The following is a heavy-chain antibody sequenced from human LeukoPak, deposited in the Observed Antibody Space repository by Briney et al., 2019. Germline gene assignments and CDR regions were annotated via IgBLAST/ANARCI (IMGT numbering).Heavy chain of an antibody. D-gene: IGHD6-19*01. CDR1: GGSNSSYY. V-gene: IGHV4-59*01. Sequence: SETLSLTCTVSGGSNSSYYWSWIRQPPGKGLEWIGYIYYSESTNYNPSLKSRVTISLDTSKNQFSLKLSSVTAADTAVYYCARVPSGGSRYFDYWGQGTLVTVSS. J-gene: IGHJ4*02. CDR3: ARVPSGGSRYFDY. CDR2: IYYSEST.